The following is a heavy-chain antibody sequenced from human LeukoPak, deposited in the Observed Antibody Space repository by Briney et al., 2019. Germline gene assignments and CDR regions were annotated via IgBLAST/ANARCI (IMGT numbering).Heavy chain of an antibody. CDR2: IYTSGST. V-gene: IGHV4-61*02. D-gene: IGHD2-21*02. J-gene: IGHJ4*02. Sequence: SQTLSLTCTVSGGSISSGSYYWSWIRRPAGKGLEWIGRIYTSGSTNYNPSLKSRVTISVDTSKNQFSLKLSSVTAADTAVYYCASGKLGGDDYWGQGTLVTVSS. CDR3: ASGKLGGDDY. CDR1: GGSISSGSYY.